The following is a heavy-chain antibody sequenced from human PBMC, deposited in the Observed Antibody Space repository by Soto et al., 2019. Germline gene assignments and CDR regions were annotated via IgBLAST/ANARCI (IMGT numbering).Heavy chain of an antibody. Sequence: QVQLVQSGAEVKKPGSSVKVSCKASGGTFSSYAISWVRQAPGQGLEWMGGIIPIFGTANYAQKFQGRVTIDAAESTTTAYLELSSLRSEDTDLYYCAMGLTPPGITGTWGQGTLVTVSS. CDR1: GGTFSSYA. CDR2: IIPIFGTA. J-gene: IGHJ5*02. D-gene: IGHD1-20*01. V-gene: IGHV1-69*01. CDR3: AMGLTPPGITGT.